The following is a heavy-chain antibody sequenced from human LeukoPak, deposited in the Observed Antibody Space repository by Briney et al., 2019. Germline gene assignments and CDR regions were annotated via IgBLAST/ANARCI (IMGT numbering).Heavy chain of an antibody. J-gene: IGHJ4*02. Sequence: ASVKVSCKASGYTFTSYGISWVRQAPGQGLEWMGWISAYNGNTNYAQKLQGRVTMTTDTSTSTAYMELRSLRSDDTAVYYCARGAHPTRITMVRGDYFDYWGQGTLVTVSS. V-gene: IGHV1-18*01. D-gene: IGHD3-10*01. CDR2: ISAYNGNT. CDR3: ARGAHPTRITMVRGDYFDY. CDR1: GYTFTSYG.